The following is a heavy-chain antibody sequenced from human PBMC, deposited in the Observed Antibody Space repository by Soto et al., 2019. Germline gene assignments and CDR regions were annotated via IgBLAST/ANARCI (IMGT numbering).Heavy chain of an antibody. CDR1: GGSISSYY. D-gene: IGHD4-17*01. J-gene: IGHJ4*02. Sequence: TSETLSLTCTVSGGSISSYYWSWIRQPPGKGLEWIGYIYYSGSTNYNPSLKSRVTISVDTSKNQFSLKLSSVTAADTAVYYCARADYGYTEYYFDYWGQGTLVTVSS. V-gene: IGHV4-59*01. CDR2: IYYSGST. CDR3: ARADYGYTEYYFDY.